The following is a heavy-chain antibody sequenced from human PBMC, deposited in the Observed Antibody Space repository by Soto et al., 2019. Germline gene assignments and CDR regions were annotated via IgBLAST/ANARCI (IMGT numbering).Heavy chain of an antibody. Sequence: GGSLRFSCAASGFSFDGYAMNWVRQPPGKGLEWVSGISWNSGNIDYADSVKGRFTISRDNAKNSLYLQMNSLRAEDTALYYCVKASTYSSSQGWFDPWGQGTMVTVSS. D-gene: IGHD6-6*01. CDR3: VKASTYSSSQGWFDP. CDR1: GFSFDGYA. CDR2: ISWNSGNI. V-gene: IGHV3-9*01. J-gene: IGHJ5*02.